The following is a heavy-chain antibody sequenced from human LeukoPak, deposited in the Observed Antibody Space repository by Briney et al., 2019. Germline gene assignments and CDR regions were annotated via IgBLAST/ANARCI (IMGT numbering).Heavy chain of an antibody. V-gene: IGHV1-8*01. Sequence: GASVKVSCKASGYTFTSCDINWVRQATGQGLEWMGWMDPNSGNTGYAQKFQGRVTITRNTSISTAYMELSSLRSEDTAVYYCARNDCSGGSCDDAFDIWGQGTMVTVSS. CDR3: ARNDCSGGSCDDAFDI. D-gene: IGHD2-15*01. CDR2: MDPNSGNT. J-gene: IGHJ3*02. CDR1: GYTFTSCD.